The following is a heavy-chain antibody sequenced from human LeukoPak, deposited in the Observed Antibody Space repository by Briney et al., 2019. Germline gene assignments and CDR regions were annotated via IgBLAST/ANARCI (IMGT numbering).Heavy chain of an antibody. CDR3: ARDSGVRQLALFDY. J-gene: IGHJ4*02. CDR2: INPNSGGT. Sequence: ASVKVSCKASGYTFTGYYMHWVRQAPGQGLEWMGWINPNSGGTNYAQKFQGRVTMTRDTSISTAYMELSRLRSDDTAVYYCARDSGVRQLALFDYWGQGTLVTVSS. V-gene: IGHV1-2*02. D-gene: IGHD6-13*01. CDR1: GYTFTGYY.